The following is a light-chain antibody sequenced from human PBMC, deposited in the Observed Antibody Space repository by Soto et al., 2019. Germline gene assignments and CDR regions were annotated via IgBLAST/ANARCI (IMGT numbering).Light chain of an antibody. Sequence: DIQMTQSPSSLSASVGDRVTITCRAGQNIGMSLNWFQQKPGKAPKLLIYGASALQPGVPTRFSGSGSGTDFTLTISSLQPEDFATYYCQHSDNVPRTFGQGTRLDIK. CDR3: QHSDNVPRT. CDR2: GAS. V-gene: IGKV1-39*01. CDR1: QNIGMS. J-gene: IGKJ1*01.